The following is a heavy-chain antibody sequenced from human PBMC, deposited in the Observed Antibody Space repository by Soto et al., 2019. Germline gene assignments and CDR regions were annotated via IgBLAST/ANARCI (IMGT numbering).Heavy chain of an antibody. J-gene: IGHJ4*02. V-gene: IGHV2-5*02. CDR3: VHWSMGDYGKIFFDS. D-gene: IGHD4-17*01. CDR1: GLALISLGMG. Sequence: PGQWLTLTCSFSGLALISLGMGVCGIRQPPRKALEQVAEIYAEDGKSYNRTIKSRLTMNKDTSNNQVVIEMTDMETADLGTYYCVHWSMGDYGKIFFDSWGQGALVTVSS. CDR2: IYAEDGK.